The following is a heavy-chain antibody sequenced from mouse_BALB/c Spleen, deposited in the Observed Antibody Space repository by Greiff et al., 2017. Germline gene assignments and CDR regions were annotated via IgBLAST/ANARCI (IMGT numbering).Heavy chain of an antibody. CDR3: ARMRGMFTTQH. CDR2: ISSGGGST. Sequence: EVQRVESGGGLVKPGGSLKLSCAASGFAFSSYDMSWVRQTPEKGLEWVAYISSGGGSTYYPDTVKGRFTISRDNAKNTLYLQMSSLKSEDTAMYYCARMRGMFTTQHWGQGTSVTVSS. CDR1: GFAFSSYD. V-gene: IGHV5-12-1*01. D-gene: IGHD2-2*01. J-gene: IGHJ4*01.